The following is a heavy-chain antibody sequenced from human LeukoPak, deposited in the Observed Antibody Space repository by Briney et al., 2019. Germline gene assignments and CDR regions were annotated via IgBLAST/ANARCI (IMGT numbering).Heavy chain of an antibody. D-gene: IGHD5-18*01. CDR1: GFIFSSYS. V-gene: IGHV3-23*01. Sequence: GGSLRLSCAASGFIFSSYSMSWVRQAPGKGLEWVSVITGSGGNTYYADSVKGRFTISKDNSKNTVYLQMSSLRVDDTAVYYCARDKDTATVKLFDYWGQGTLVTVSS. J-gene: IGHJ4*02. CDR3: ARDKDTATVKLFDY. CDR2: ITGSGGNT.